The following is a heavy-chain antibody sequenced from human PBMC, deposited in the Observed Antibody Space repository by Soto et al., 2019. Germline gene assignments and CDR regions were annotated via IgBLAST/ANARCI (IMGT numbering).Heavy chain of an antibody. CDR1: GVSISSSY. J-gene: IGHJ4*02. D-gene: IGHD5-12*01. CDR3: ARLPSIVATDDYIDY. CDR2: IHYTGIT. Sequence: SETLSLTCTVSGVSISSSYWSWIRQSPGKGLEWIAYIHYTGITKYNPSLQSRVTISVDTSKNQFSLNLSSVTAADTAVYYCARLPSIVATDDYIDYWGQGTLVTVSS. V-gene: IGHV4-59*08.